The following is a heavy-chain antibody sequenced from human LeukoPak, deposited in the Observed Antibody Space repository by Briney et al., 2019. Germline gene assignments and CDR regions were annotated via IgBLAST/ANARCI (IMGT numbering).Heavy chain of an antibody. Sequence: ASVKVSCKASGYTITDYYLHWVRQAPGQGLEWMGWISAYKGNTNYAQNLQSRVTITKHTSTSTAHMELRSHRSDDTAVYHCARGSVHSGWYGYWGQGTLVTVSS. J-gene: IGHJ4*02. D-gene: IGHD6-19*01. V-gene: IGHV1-18*04. CDR2: ISAYKGNT. CDR1: GYTITDYY. CDR3: ARGSVHSGWYGY.